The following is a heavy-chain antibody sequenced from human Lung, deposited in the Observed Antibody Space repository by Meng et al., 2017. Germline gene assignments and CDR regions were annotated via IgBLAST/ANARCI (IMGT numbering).Heavy chain of an antibody. CDR1: GGSISSSSYY. J-gene: IGHJ4*02. CDR2: IYYSGST. Sequence: SETLSLTCTVSGGSISSSSYYWGWIRQPPGKGLEWIGSIYYSGSTYYNPSLKSRVTISVDTSKNQFSLKLSSVTAADTAVYYCARDPRVYASSGYPTGEWGYWGQGTLVTVSS. D-gene: IGHD3-22*01. CDR3: ARDPRVYASSGYPTGEWGY. V-gene: IGHV4-39*07.